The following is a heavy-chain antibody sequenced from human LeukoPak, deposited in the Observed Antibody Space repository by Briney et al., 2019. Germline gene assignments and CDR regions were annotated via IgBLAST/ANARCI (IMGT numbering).Heavy chain of an antibody. J-gene: IGHJ4*02. Sequence: PGGSLRLSCAASGFTFSSYWMSWVRQAPGKGLEWVANIKQDGSEKYYVDSVKGRFTISRDNAKNSLYLQMNSLRAEDTAVYYCARAIISMVRGGGAFDYWGQGTLVTVSS. D-gene: IGHD3-10*01. CDR1: GFTFSSYW. CDR2: IKQDGSEK. V-gene: IGHV3-7*01. CDR3: ARAIISMVRGGGAFDY.